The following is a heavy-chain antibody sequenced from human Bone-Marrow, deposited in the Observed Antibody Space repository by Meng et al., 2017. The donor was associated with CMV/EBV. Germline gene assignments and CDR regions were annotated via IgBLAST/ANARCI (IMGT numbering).Heavy chain of an antibody. CDR3: ARDPATGPRGDHFDY. V-gene: IGHV4-39*07. CDR1: GGSISSSSYY. Sequence: SETLSLTCTVSGGSISSSSYYWDWIRQPPGKGLEWIGSIYYSGSTYYNPSLKSRVTISVDTSKNQFSLKLSSVTAADTAVYYCARDPATGPRGDHFDYWGQGIRVTVSS. CDR2: IYYSGST. D-gene: IGHD3-16*01. J-gene: IGHJ4*02.